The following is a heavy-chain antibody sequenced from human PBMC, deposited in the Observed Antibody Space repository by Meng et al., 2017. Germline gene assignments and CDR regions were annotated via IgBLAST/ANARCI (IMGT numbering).Heavy chain of an antibody. CDR1: GFTFRNYW. J-gene: IGHJ5*02. V-gene: IGHV3-74*01. CDR2: IKPDGTMT. CDR3: ARSDWFDP. Sequence: VPLVESGGGLVPSGGSLRLPCTASGFTFRNYWMHWVRQAPGKGLVWVSRIKPDGTMTVYADSVKGRFTISRDNAKNTLYLQMNSLRSDDTAVYYCARSDWFDPWGQGTLVTVSS.